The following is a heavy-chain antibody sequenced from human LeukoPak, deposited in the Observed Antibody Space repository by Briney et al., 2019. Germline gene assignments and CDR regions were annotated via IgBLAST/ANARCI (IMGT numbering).Heavy chain of an antibody. CDR2: IYSGGST. D-gene: IGHD5-24*01. CDR3: AREVLNGYNFY. CDR1: GFTVSSNY. V-gene: IGHV3-66*01. Sequence: TGGSLRLSCAASGFTVSSNYMSWVRQAPGKGLEWVSVIYSGGSTYYADSVKGRFTISRDNSKNTLYLQMNSLRAEDTAVYYCAREVLNGYNFYWGQGTLVTVSS. J-gene: IGHJ4*02.